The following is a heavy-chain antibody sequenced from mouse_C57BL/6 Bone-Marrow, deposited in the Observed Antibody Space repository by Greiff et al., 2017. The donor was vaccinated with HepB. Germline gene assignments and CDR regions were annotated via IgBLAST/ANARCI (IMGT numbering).Heavy chain of an antibody. CDR2: IDPENGDT. J-gene: IGHJ1*03. CDR3: TTGNWDGGYFDV. D-gene: IGHD4-1*01. CDR1: GFNIKDDY. V-gene: IGHV14-4*01. Sequence: VQLQQSGAELVRPGASVKLSCTASGFNIKDDYMHWVKQRPEQGLEWIGWIDPENGDTAYASKFQGKATITADTSSNTAYLQLSSLTSEDTAVYYCTTGNWDGGYFDVWGTGTTVTVSS.